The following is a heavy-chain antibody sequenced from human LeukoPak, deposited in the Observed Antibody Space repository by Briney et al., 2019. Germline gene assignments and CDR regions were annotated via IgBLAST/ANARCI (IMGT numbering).Heavy chain of an antibody. CDR3: AKGRVGATGAFDI. D-gene: IGHD1-26*01. J-gene: IGHJ3*02. CDR1: GFTFDDYA. Sequence: GGSLRLSCAASGFTFDDYAMHWVRHAPGKGLEWVSLISWDGGIIYYADSVKGRFTISRDNAKNSLYLQMNSLRAEDMALYYCAKGRVGATGAFDIWGQGTMVTVSS. V-gene: IGHV3-43D*03. CDR2: ISWDGGII.